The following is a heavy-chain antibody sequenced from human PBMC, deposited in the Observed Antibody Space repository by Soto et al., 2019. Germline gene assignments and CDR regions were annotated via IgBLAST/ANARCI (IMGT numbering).Heavy chain of an antibody. CDR1: GYTFTSYD. D-gene: IGHD1-7*01. CDR3: ARDNNWNYPNDY. CDR2: MNPNSGNT. J-gene: IGHJ4*02. Sequence: ASVKVSCKASGYTFTSYDINWVRQATGQGLEWMGWMNPNSGNTGYAQKFQGRVTMTRNTSISTAYMELSSLRAEDTAVYYCARDNNWNYPNDYWGQGTLVTVSS. V-gene: IGHV1-8*01.